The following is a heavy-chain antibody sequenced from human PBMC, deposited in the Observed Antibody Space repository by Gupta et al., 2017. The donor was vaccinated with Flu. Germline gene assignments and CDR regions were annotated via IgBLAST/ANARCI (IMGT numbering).Heavy chain of an antibody. D-gene: IGHD2-8*01. Sequence: MSWVRQAPGKGLEWVSTISGSGGTTYYADSVKGRFTISRDNSKSTLYLQMDSLRAEDTAIYYCAKLSKPRCPNGGCYQDSWGQGTLVTVSS. CDR3: AKLSKPRCPNGGCYQDS. CDR2: ISGSGGTT. V-gene: IGHV3-23*01. J-gene: IGHJ4*02.